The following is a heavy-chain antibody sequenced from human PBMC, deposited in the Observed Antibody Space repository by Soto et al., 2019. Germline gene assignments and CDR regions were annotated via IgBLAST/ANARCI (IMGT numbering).Heavy chain of an antibody. V-gene: IGHV4-39*01. CDR3: AGQYYYGSGRQSDS. J-gene: IGHJ4*02. CDR1: GGSISSSSLQ. Sequence: QLQLQESGPGLVKPSETLSLTCIVSGGSISSSSLQWGWIRQPPGRGLDWVGSIFSSGGTYYNPSLKSRVTISVHTSNNQFSLKLYSVTAADTAVYYCAGQYYYGSGRQSDSWGQGTLVTVSS. CDR2: IFSSGGT. D-gene: IGHD3-10*01.